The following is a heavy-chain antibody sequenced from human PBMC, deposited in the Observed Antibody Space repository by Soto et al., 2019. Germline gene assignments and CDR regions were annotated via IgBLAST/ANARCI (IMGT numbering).Heavy chain of an antibody. V-gene: IGHV1-69*12. Sequence: QVQLVQSGAEVKKPGSSVKVSCKASGGSFSTYGINWVRQAPGQGLEWMGGIIPIFGPANYAQKFQGRVTITADESTSTAYMELSSLRSEDTAVYYCVRTVRQLVVCHGMDVWGQGTTVTVSA. D-gene: IGHD6-6*01. J-gene: IGHJ6*01. CDR1: GGSFSTYG. CDR3: VRTVRQLVVCHGMDV. CDR2: IIPIFGPA.